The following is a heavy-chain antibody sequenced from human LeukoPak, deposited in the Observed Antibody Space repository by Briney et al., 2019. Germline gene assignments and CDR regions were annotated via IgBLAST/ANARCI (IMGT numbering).Heavy chain of an antibody. CDR3: ARASGIAVAGVMDV. D-gene: IGHD6-19*01. Sequence: GGSLRLSCAASGFTFSSYAMHWVRQAPGKGLEWVAVISYDGSNKYYADSVKGRFTISRDNSKNTLYLQMNSLRAEDTAVYYCARASGIAVAGVMDVWGQGTTVTVSS. CDR1: GFTFSSYA. CDR2: ISYDGSNK. V-gene: IGHV3-30-3*01. J-gene: IGHJ6*02.